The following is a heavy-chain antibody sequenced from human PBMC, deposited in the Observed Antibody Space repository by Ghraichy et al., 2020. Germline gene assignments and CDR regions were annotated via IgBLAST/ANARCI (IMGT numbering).Heavy chain of an antibody. J-gene: IGHJ4*02. D-gene: IGHD3-3*01. CDR1: NDSITSTSYY. Sequence: SETLYLTCTVSNDSITSTSYYWGWIRQPPGKGLEWIGSIYYSGSTYYNPSLKSRVTISVDTSKNQFSLKLSSVTAADTAVYYCARPTRDFWSGYFDYWGQGTLVTVSS. CDR2: IYYSGST. V-gene: IGHV4-39*01. CDR3: ARPTRDFWSGYFDY.